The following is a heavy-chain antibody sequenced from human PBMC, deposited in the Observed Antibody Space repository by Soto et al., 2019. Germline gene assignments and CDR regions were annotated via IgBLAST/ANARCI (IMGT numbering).Heavy chain of an antibody. V-gene: IGHV4-30-2*01. CDR2: IYHSGST. CDR3: ARDTGYCSGGSCYRWFDP. Sequence: QLQLQESGSGLVKPSQTLSLTCAVSGGSISSGGYSWSWIRQPPGKGLEWIGYIYHSGSTYYNPSLKSRVTISVDRSKNQFSLKLSSVTAADTAVYYCARDTGYCSGGSCYRWFDPWGQGTLVTVSS. D-gene: IGHD2-15*01. J-gene: IGHJ5*02. CDR1: GGSISSGGYS.